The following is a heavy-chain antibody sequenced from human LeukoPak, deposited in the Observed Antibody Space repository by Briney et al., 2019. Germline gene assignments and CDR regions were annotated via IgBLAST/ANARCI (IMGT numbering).Heavy chain of an antibody. CDR2: IYDSGST. D-gene: IGHD6-19*01. J-gene: IGHJ4*02. V-gene: IGHV4-59*08. CDR3: ARHIAVAGYYFDY. Sequence: SETLSLTCTVSGGSISSYYWSWIRQPPGKGLEWIGYIYDSGSTNYNPSLKSRVTISLDTSKNQFSLKLSSASAADTAVYYCARHIAVAGYYFDYWGQGTLVTVSS. CDR1: GGSISSYY.